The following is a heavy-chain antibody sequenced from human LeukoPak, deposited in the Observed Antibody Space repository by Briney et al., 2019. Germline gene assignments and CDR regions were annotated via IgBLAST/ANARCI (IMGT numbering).Heavy chain of an antibody. J-gene: IGHJ4*02. Sequence: TSETLSLTCTVSGGSISSYYWSWIRQPAGRGLEWIGRVYTSGSTNSNPSLKSRVTMSGDTSKNQLSLKLSSVTAADTAVYYCVRETATGNWYYFDYWGQGTLVTVSS. CDR2: VYTSGST. D-gene: IGHD1-1*01. CDR3: VRETATGNWYYFDY. V-gene: IGHV4-4*07. CDR1: GGSISSYY.